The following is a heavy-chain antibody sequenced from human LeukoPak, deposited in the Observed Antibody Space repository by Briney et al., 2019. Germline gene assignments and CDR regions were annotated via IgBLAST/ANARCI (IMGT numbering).Heavy chain of an antibody. CDR1: GFTFSSYE. Sequence: GGSLRLSCAASGFTFSSYEMNWVRQAPGKGLEWVSYISSSGSTIYYADSVKGRSTISRDNAKNSLYLQMNSLRAEDTAVYYCARGHPNRWFDPWGQGTLVTVSS. V-gene: IGHV3-48*03. D-gene: IGHD4/OR15-4a*01. CDR3: ARGHPNRWFDP. CDR2: ISSSGSTI. J-gene: IGHJ5*02.